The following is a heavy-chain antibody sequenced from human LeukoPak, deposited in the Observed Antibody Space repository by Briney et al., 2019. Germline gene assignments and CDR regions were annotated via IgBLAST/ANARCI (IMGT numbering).Heavy chain of an antibody. D-gene: IGHD2-15*01. CDR3: TRRIFRADAGGRSEYWFDA. CDR1: GLTSSGSA. J-gene: IGHJ5*02. CDR2: IGSKANSFGT. V-gene: IGHV3-73*01. Sequence: PGGSLRLSCAASGLTSSGSATHCVRQASEKGLEWVGRIGSKANSFGTANAASVKGRITISRDDSKNTAYLQMNSLKSEDTAVYYCTRRIFRADAGGRSEYWFDAWGQGTLVTVSS.